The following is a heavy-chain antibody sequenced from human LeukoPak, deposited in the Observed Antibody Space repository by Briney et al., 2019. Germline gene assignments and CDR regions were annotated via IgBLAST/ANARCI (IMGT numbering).Heavy chain of an antibody. D-gene: IGHD3-22*01. Sequence: GGSLRLSCAASGFTFSSYAMHWVRQAPGKGLEWVAIISYDGSNKYYADSVKGRFTISRDNSKNTLYLQMNSLRAEDTAVYYCARGNRGGYYDSSGYSNQWGQGTLVTVS. V-gene: IGHV3-30-3*01. CDR1: GFTFSSYA. CDR3: ARGNRGGYYDSSGYSNQ. CDR2: ISYDGSNK. J-gene: IGHJ4*02.